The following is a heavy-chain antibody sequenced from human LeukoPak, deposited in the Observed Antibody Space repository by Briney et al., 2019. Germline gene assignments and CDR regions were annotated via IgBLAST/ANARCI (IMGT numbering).Heavy chain of an antibody. D-gene: IGHD6-13*01. Sequence: EINHTGNAKYNRALTSRVAISVDSSKRQFSLKLNSVTAADTAVYYCAFEIAAAGEYYFDYWGQGTLVTVSS. CDR2: INHTGNA. J-gene: IGHJ4*02. CDR3: AFEIAAAGEYYFDY. V-gene: IGHV4-34*01.